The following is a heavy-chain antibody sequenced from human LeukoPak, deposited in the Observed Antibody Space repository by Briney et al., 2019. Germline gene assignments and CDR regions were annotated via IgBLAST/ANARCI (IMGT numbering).Heavy chain of an antibody. CDR1: GYTFTSYD. D-gene: IGHD6-19*01. CDR3: ARGKGKQWLAKLPLFFGDYGMDV. Sequence: ASVTVSCKASGYTFTSYDINWVRQATGQGLEWMGWMNPNSGNTGYAQKFQGRVTMTRNTSISTAYMELSSLRSEDTAVYYCARGKGKQWLAKLPLFFGDYGMDVWGQGTTVTVSS. J-gene: IGHJ6*02. V-gene: IGHV1-8*01. CDR2: MNPNSGNT.